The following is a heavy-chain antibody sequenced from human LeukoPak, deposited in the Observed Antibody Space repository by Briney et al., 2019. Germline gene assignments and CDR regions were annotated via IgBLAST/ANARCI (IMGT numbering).Heavy chain of an antibody. J-gene: IGHJ4*02. D-gene: IGHD2-2*01. V-gene: IGHV3-30*02. CDR1: GFTFSSYG. Sequence: PGGSLRLSCAASGFTFSSYGMHWVRQAPGKGLEWVAFIRYDGSAKYYADSVKGRFTISRDNSKNTVYLQMDSLRVEDTAMYYCGRVVATSIIVVVPAASYYFDYWGQGTLVTVSS. CDR3: GRVVATSIIVVVPAASYYFDY. CDR2: IRYDGSAK.